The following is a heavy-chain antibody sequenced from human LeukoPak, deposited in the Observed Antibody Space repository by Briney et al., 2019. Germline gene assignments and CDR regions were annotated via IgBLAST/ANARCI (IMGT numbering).Heavy chain of an antibody. V-gene: IGHV3-23*01. D-gene: IGHD1-26*01. CDR2: ISGSGGST. CDR3: AKRSSGSYYADFDY. J-gene: IGHJ4*02. Sequence: GGSLRLSCAASGFTFSSYAMSWVPQAPGKGLEWVSAISGSGGSTYYADSVKGRFTISRDNSKNTLYLQMNSLRAEDTAVYYCAKRSSGSYYADFDYWGQGTLVTVSS. CDR1: GFTFSSYA.